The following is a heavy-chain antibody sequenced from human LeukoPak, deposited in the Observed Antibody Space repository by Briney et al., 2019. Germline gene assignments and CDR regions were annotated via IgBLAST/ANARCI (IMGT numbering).Heavy chain of an antibody. V-gene: IGHV3-23*01. CDR2: ITGGGGST. J-gene: IGHJ4*02. CDR1: GFTFSSYA. Sequence: GGSLRLSCAASGFTFSSYAMSWVRQAPGKGLEWVSLITGGGGSTYYADSVKGRFTISRDNSKNTVYLQMNSLRAEDTAVYYCAKVASSGWYFDYWGQGTLVTVSS. CDR3: AKVASSGWYFDY. D-gene: IGHD6-19*01.